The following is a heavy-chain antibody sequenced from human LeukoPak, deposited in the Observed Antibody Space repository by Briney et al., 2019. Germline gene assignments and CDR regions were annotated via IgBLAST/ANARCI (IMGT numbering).Heavy chain of an antibody. Sequence: GSVKVSCKASGYTFTSYGISWVRQAPGQGLEWMGWINTYNGDTNYAQKVQGRVTLTTDTSTSTAYMELRSLTSDDRAVYYCARDGSGQWLDYWGQGTLVTVSS. D-gene: IGHD3-10*01. CDR1: GYTFTSYG. V-gene: IGHV1-18*01. CDR3: ARDGSGQWLDY. CDR2: INTYNGDT. J-gene: IGHJ4*02.